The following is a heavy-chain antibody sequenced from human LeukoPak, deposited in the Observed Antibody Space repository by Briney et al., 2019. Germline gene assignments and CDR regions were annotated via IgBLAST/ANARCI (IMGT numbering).Heavy chain of an antibody. CDR3: ARGAPYSGSYYVDY. Sequence: GASVKVSCKASGYTFTSYAISWVRQAPGQGLEWMGGIIPIFGTANYAQKFQGRVTITADESTSTAYMELSSLRSEDTAVYYCARGAPYSGSYYVDYWGQGTLVTVSS. J-gene: IGHJ4*02. CDR1: GYTFTSYA. D-gene: IGHD1-26*01. V-gene: IGHV1-69*13. CDR2: IIPIFGTA.